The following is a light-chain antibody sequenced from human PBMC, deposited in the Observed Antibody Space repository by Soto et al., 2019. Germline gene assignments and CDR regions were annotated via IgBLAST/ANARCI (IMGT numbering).Light chain of an antibody. V-gene: IGKV1-39*01. CDR1: QSIGTF. Sequence: IQMTQSPSSLSASVGDRVSITCRASQSIGTFLNWYQQKPGEAPNLLIHTSFTLYSGVPSRFSGTGSGTDFTLTISSLQPEDFATYFCQQYDTYFRYTFGQGTKLDIK. CDR2: TSF. J-gene: IGKJ2*01. CDR3: QQYDTYFRYT.